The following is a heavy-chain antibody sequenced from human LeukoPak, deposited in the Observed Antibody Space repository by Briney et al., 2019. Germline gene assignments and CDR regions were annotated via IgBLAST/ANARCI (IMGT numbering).Heavy chain of an antibody. CDR2: ISGNGGRT. Sequence: GGSLRLSCAASGLTLSSYAMSWVRQAPGKGLEWVSAISGNGGRTYYADSVKGRFTISRDNSKTALYLQMNSLRAEDTAVYYCAKQWLVRYWGQGTLVTVSS. CDR1: GLTLSSYA. D-gene: IGHD6-19*01. J-gene: IGHJ4*02. CDR3: AKQWLVRY. V-gene: IGHV3-23*01.